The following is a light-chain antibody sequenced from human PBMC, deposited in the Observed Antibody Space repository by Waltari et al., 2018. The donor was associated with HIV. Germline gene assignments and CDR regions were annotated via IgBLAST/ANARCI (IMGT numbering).Light chain of an antibody. Sequence: QSVLTQPPSVSGAPGQRVTISCTGTSSNIGAGYAVHWYQQVPGTAPKLLIYGDSNRPSGVPDRVTGSKSGTSASLVITGLQAEDEADYYCQSSDSSPLVIFGGGTKLTVL. V-gene: IGLV1-40*01. J-gene: IGLJ2*01. CDR1: SSNIGAGYA. CDR2: GDS. CDR3: QSSDSSPLVI.